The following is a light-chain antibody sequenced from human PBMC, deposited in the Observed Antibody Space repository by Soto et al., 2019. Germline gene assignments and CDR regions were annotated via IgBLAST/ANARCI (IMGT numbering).Light chain of an antibody. Sequence: IQMTQSPSTLSASVSDRVAITCRASESISTYLAWYQQKPGKAPKLLIYKASSLESGVPSRFSGSGSGAEFTLTISSLQPDDFATYYCQQYTTYSRTFGQGTKVDIK. J-gene: IGKJ1*01. CDR2: KAS. CDR1: ESISTY. CDR3: QQYTTYSRT. V-gene: IGKV1-5*03.